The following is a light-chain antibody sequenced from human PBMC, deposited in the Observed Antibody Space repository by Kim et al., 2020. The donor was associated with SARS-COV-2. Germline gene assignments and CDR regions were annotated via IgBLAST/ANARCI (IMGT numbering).Light chain of an antibody. CDR1: QSISNY. CDR3: QQSYSAPLT. Sequence: DIQMTQSPSSLSASVGDRVTITCRASQSISNYLNWYQQKPGKAPRFLIYVASSLQSGVPSRFRGSGSGTDFTLTISSLQPEDSATYYCQQSYSAPLTFGGGTKVDIK. J-gene: IGKJ4*01. V-gene: IGKV1-39*01. CDR2: VAS.